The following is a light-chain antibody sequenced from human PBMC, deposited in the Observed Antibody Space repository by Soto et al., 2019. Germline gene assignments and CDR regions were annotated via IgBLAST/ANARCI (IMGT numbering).Light chain of an antibody. V-gene: IGKV3-15*01. CDR1: QSVSSN. CDR3: QQYNNWPPPLT. J-gene: IGKJ4*01. CDR2: DAS. Sequence: EIVMTQSPAPLSVSPGERATLSCRASQSVSSNLGWYQQKPGQAPRLLVYDASARATGIPARFSGSGSGTEFTLTISSLQSEDFAVYYCQQYNNWPPPLTFGGGTKVEIK.